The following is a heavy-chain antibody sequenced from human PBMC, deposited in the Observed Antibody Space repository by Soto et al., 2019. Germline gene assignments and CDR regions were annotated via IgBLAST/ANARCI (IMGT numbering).Heavy chain of an antibody. Sequence: QVQLQESGAGLVKPSGTLSLTCAVSGGSISSDHWWNWVRQPPGQGLEWIGEVFRSGSTHYDPSLKSRVTISIDMSKNQCSLTLTSVTAADTAMYYCARNGVYSLGSWGQGTLVTVSS. CDR2: VFRSGST. CDR3: ARNGVYSLGS. J-gene: IGHJ5*02. CDR1: GGSISSDHW. V-gene: IGHV4-4*02. D-gene: IGHD4-17*01.